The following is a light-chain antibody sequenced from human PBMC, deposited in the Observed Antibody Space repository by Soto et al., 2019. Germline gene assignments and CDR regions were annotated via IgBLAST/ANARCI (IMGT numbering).Light chain of an antibody. Sequence: EIVMTRSPATLSVPPGERATLSCRASQSVSSNLAWYQQKPGQAHRLLIYGASTRATGVPARFTGSGSGTEFTLTISSLQSQDFAVYYCQQYNNWPTITFGQGTRLEIK. CDR3: QQYNNWPTIT. CDR2: GAS. J-gene: IGKJ5*01. V-gene: IGKV3-15*01. CDR1: QSVSSN.